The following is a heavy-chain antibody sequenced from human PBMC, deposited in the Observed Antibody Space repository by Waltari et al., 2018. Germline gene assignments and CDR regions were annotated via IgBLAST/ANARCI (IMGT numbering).Heavy chain of an antibody. CDR3: ASRPYYDYVWGSYRYRGDAVDI. Sequence: QLQLQESGPGLVKPSETLSLTCTVSGGSISSSSYYWGWIRQPPGKGLEWIGSIYYSGSTYYNPALKSRITISVDTSKNQFSRRLSSVTAADTAVYDCASRPYYDYVWGSYRYRGDAVDIWGQGTMVTVSS. J-gene: IGHJ3*02. V-gene: IGHV4-39*01. CDR1: GGSISSSSYY. D-gene: IGHD3-16*02. CDR2: IYYSGST.